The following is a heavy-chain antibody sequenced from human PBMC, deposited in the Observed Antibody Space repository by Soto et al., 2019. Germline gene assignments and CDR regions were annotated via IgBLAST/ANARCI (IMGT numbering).Heavy chain of an antibody. D-gene: IGHD1-1*01. V-gene: IGHV4-4*02. CDR2: IHHREST. CDR1: GGSISSNNW. J-gene: IGHJ4*02. Sequence: SETLSLTCAVSGGSISSNNWWSWVRQAPGKGLEWIGEIHHRESTYYNPSLKSRVTISVDTSKNQFSLKVSSVTAADTAVYYCARHRNWKVDYWGQGTLVTVSS. CDR3: ARHRNWKVDY.